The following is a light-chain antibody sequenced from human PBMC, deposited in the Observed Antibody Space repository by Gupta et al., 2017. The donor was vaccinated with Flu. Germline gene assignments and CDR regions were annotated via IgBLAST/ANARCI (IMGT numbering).Light chain of an antibody. J-gene: IGLJ3*02. CDR1: SGDSGYA. CDR3: QTWSTGRV. CDR2: LNRDGSH. Sequence: SSGDSGYAIAWHQQQPEKGHRYLMKLNRDGSHSKGDGIPDRFSGSSSGAERYLTISSLQSEDEADYYCQTWSTGRVFGGGTKLTVL. V-gene: IGLV4-69*01.